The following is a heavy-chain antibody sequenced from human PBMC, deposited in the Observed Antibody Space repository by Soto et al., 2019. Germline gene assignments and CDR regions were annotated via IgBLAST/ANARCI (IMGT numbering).Heavy chain of an antibody. D-gene: IGHD3-16*01. V-gene: IGHV4-59*08. CDR2: IYYSGST. CDR1: GGSISSYY. Sequence: TSETLSLTCTVSGGSISSYYWRWIRQPPGKGLEWIGYIYYSGSTNYNPSLKSRVTISVDTSKNQFSLKLSSVTAADTAVYYCARHPYTRGYFDYWGQGTLVTVSS. CDR3: ARHPYTRGYFDY. J-gene: IGHJ4*02.